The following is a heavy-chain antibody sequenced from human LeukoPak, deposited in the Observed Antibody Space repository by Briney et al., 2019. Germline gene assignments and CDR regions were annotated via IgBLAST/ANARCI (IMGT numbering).Heavy chain of an antibody. CDR3: ARVIGYSGYETFDY. J-gene: IGHJ4*02. D-gene: IGHD5-12*01. Sequence: ASVKVSCKASGGTFSSYAISWVRQAPGQGLEWMGGIIPIFGTANYAQKFQGRVTITADESTSTAYMELSSLRSEDTAEYYCARVIGYSGYETFDYWGQGTLVTVSS. V-gene: IGHV1-69*13. CDR2: IIPIFGTA. CDR1: GGTFSSYA.